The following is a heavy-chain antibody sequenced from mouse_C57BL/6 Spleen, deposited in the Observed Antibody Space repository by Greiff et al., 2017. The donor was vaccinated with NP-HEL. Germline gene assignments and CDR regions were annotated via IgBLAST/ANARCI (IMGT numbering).Heavy chain of an antibody. J-gene: IGHJ3*01. CDR1: GYTFTSYW. CDR2: IHPNSGST. Sequence: VQLQQSGAELVKPGASVKLSCKASGYTFTSYWMHWVKQRPGQGLEWIGMIHPNSGSTNYNEKFKSKATLTVDKSSSTAYMQLSSLTSEDSAVYYCARDYGSFSWFAYWGQGTLVTVSA. D-gene: IGHD1-1*01. V-gene: IGHV1-64*01. CDR3: ARDYGSFSWFAY.